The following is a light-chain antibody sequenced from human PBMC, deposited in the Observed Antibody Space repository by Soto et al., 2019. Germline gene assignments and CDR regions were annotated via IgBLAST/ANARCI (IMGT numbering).Light chain of an antibody. CDR2: AAS. Sequence: DIQMTQSPSSLSASVGGRVTITCRASQSISSYLNWYQQKPGKAPKLLIYAASSLQSGVPSRFSGSGSGTDFTLTISSLQPEDFATYYCQHSYSTPRTLGQGTRLEIK. V-gene: IGKV1-39*01. J-gene: IGKJ5*01. CDR3: QHSYSTPRT. CDR1: QSISSY.